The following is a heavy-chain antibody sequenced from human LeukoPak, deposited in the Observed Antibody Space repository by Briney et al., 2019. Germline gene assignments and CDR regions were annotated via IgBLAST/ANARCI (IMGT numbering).Heavy chain of an antibody. D-gene: IGHD2/OR15-2a*01. Sequence: GASVKVSCKASGYSITGNSINWVRQAPGQGLEWIGYINTMSGNPTYAQGFTGRFVFSLETSVSTAYLLISSLKAEDSGVYYCTRDLAYLHFDVWGQGTLVTVSS. CDR3: TRDLAYLHFDV. V-gene: IGHV7-4-1*02. CDR1: GYSITGNS. CDR2: INTMSGNP. J-gene: IGHJ4*02.